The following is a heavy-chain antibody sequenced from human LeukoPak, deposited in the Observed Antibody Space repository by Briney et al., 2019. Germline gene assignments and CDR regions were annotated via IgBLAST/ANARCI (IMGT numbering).Heavy chain of an antibody. V-gene: IGHV3-21*01. CDR3: ARDLEAVAGTLGY. Sequence: GGSLRLSCAASGFTFSNYTMNWVRQAPGKGLEWVASISSSSSNIYYADSVKGRFTISRDNAKNSLYLQMNSLRAEDTAVYYCARDLEAVAGTLGYWGQGTLVTVSS. J-gene: IGHJ4*02. D-gene: IGHD6-19*01. CDR1: GFTFSNYT. CDR2: ISSSSSNI.